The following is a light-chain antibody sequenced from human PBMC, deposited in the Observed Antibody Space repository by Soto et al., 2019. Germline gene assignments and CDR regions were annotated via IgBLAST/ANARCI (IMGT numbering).Light chain of an antibody. CDR1: SSDVGGYNY. CDR3: SSYAASDSFVV. Sequence: QSVLTQPPSASGSPGQSVTISCTGTSSDVGGYNYVSWYQHHPDKAPKLIIYEVYKRPSGVPDRFPGSKSGNTASLTVSGLQAEDEAEYYCSSYAASDSFVVFGGGTKVTVL. J-gene: IGLJ2*01. V-gene: IGLV2-8*01. CDR2: EVY.